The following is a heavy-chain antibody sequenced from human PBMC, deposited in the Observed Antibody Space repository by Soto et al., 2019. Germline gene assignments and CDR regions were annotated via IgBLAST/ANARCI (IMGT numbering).Heavy chain of an antibody. V-gene: IGHV3-30-3*01. CDR2: ISYDGSNK. CDR3: ARDWEVGGGQWPFDY. CDR1: GFTFSSYA. Sequence: QVQLVESGGGVVQPGRSLRLSCAASGFTFSSYAMHWVRQAPGKGLEWVAVISYDGSNKYYADSVKGRFTISRDNSKNTLYLQMNSLRAEDTAVYYCARDWEVGGGQWPFDYWGQGTLVTVSS. D-gene: IGHD2-21*01. J-gene: IGHJ4*02.